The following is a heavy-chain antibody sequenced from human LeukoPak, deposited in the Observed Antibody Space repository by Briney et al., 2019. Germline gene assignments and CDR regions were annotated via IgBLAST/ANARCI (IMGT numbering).Heavy chain of an antibody. J-gene: IGHJ4*02. Sequence: PSETLSLTCTVSGGSISSYYWSWIRQPPGKGLEWIGYIYYSGSINYNPSLKSRVTISVDTSKNQFSLKLSSVTAADTAVYYCARGRSLDYWGQGTLVTVSS. V-gene: IGHV4-59*01. CDR2: IYYSGSI. CDR3: ARGRSLDY. CDR1: GGSISSYY.